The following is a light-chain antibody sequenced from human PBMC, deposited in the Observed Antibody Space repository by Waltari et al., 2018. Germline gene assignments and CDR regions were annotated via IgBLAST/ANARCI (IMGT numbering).Light chain of an antibody. V-gene: IGKV3-11*01. J-gene: IGKJ1*01. CDR3: QQCNNSPPT. Sequence: EIVLTQSPATLSLSPGEGATLSCRASQSVSSQLVWYQQKRGQAPRLLIYDASNRATGIPARFSGSGSGTDFTLTISSLEPADFAVYYCQQCNNSPPTFGQGTKVEIK. CDR2: DAS. CDR1: QSVSSQ.